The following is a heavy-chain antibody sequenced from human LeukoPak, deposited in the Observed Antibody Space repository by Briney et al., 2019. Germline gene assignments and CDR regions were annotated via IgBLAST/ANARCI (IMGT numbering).Heavy chain of an antibody. CDR3: ARQGYDILTHPRYYYYGMDV. CDR2: IIPIFGTA. J-gene: IGHJ6*02. Sequence: SVKVSCTASGGTFSSYAISWVRQAPGQGLEWMGGIIPIFGTANYAQKFQGTVTITAAESTSTAYMELSSLRSEDTAVYYCARQGYDILTHPRYYYYGMDVWGQGTTVTVSS. D-gene: IGHD3-9*01. V-gene: IGHV1-69*13. CDR1: GGTFSSYA.